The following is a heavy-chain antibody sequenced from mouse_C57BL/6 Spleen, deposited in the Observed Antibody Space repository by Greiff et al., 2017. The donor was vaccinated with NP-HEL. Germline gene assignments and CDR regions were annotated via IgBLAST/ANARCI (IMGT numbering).Heavy chain of an antibody. CDR2: ISNGGGST. D-gene: IGHD1-2*01. Sequence: EVMLVESGGGLVQPGGSLKLSRAASGFTFSDYYMYWVRQTPEKRLEWVAYISNGGGSTYYPDTVKGRFTISRDNAKNTLYLQMSRLKSEDTAMYYCARPGSTARGAMDYWGQGTSVTVSS. J-gene: IGHJ4*01. CDR1: GFTFSDYY. V-gene: IGHV5-12*01. CDR3: ARPGSTARGAMDY.